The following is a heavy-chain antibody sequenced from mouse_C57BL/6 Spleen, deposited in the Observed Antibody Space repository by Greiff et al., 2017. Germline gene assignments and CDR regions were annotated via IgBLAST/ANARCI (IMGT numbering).Heavy chain of an antibody. CDR2: INPGSGGT. CDR3: ARCGSYGDYAMDY. V-gene: IGHV1-54*01. CDR1: GYAFTNYL. D-gene: IGHD1-1*02. J-gene: IGHJ4*01. Sequence: QVQLQQSGAELVRPGTSVKVSCKASGYAFTNYLIEWVKQRPGQGLEWIGVINPGSGGTNYNEKFKGKATLTADKSSSTADMQLSSLTSEDSAVYFCARCGSYGDYAMDYWGQGTSVTVSS.